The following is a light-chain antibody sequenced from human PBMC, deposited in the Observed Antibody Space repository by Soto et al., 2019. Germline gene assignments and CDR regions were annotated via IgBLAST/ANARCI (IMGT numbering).Light chain of an antibody. J-gene: IGKJ4*01. CDR3: QKYDIAPRT. V-gene: IGKV1-27*01. CDR2: AAS. CDR1: QDINNY. Sequence: DIQMTQSPSSLSASVGDRVTIICRASQDINNYLAWYQQRPGKVPKLLIYAASTLQSGVPSRFSGSGSGTDFTLTISSLQPEDVATYYCQKYDIAPRTFGGGTRVEIK.